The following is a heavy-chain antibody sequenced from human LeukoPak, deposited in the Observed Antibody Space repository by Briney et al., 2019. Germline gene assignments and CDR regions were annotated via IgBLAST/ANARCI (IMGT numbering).Heavy chain of an antibody. CDR3: AKKSVAAIPPLY. J-gene: IGHJ4*02. Sequence: GGSLRLSCAASGFTFSSYAMSVVRQAQGRGLAWVSGITGSGGSTYYADSVKGRFTISRDNSKNTLYLQMNSLRAEDTAIYYCAKKSVAAIPPLYWGQGTLVTVSS. D-gene: IGHD2-21*02. CDR1: GFTFSSYA. CDR2: ITGSGGST. V-gene: IGHV3-23*01.